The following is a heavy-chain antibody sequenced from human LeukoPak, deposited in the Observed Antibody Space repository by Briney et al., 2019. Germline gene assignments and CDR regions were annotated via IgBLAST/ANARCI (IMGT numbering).Heavy chain of an antibody. CDR3: ARHADYGSDLDY. V-gene: IGHV5-51*01. CDR1: GYSFTSYW. J-gene: IGHJ4*02. CDR2: IYPGDSDT. Sequence: GESLKISCKVSGYSFTSYWIGWVRQMPGKGLEWMGIIYPGDSDTRYSPSFQGQVTFSADKSINIAYLQWSSLKASDTAMYYCARHADYGSDLDYWGQGTLVTVSS. D-gene: IGHD3-10*01.